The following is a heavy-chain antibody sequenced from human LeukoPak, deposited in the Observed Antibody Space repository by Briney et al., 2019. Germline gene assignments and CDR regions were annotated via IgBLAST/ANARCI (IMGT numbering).Heavy chain of an antibody. CDR2: IDTNTGNP. V-gene: IGHV7-4-1*02. CDR1: GYNFTNYT. J-gene: IGHJ4*02. D-gene: IGHD3-22*01. CDR3: ARGHDTTGYFAF. Sequence: ASVKVSCKASGYNFTNYTVNWVRQAPGQGLEWMGWIDTNTGNPTYVQGLTGRFVFSSDTSVSTTYLQINSLKAEDTAVYYCARGHDTTGYFAFWGQGTLVTVSS.